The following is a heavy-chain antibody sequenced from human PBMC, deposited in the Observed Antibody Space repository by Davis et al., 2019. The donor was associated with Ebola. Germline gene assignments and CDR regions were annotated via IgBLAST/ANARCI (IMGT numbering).Heavy chain of an antibody. V-gene: IGHV1-18*04. CDR3: GLNYMDV. CDR1: GYTFTGYY. J-gene: IGHJ6*03. Sequence: ASVKVSCKASGYTFTGYYMHWVRQAPGQGLEWMGWISAYNGNTNYAQKLQGRVTMTTDTSTSTAYMELRSLRSDDTAVYYCGLNYMDVWGKGTTVTVSS. CDR2: ISAYNGNT.